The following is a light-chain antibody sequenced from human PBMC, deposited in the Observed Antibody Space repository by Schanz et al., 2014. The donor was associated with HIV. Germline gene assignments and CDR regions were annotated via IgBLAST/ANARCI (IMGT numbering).Light chain of an antibody. J-gene: IGLJ3*02. CDR3: CSYTSSSTWV. CDR2: DVD. V-gene: IGLV2-14*01. Sequence: QSVLTQPASVSGSPGQSITISCTGTSSDIGGYNYLSWYQQHPGKAPKLIIYDVDYRPSGVSNRLSGSKSANTASLTISGLQAEDEGDYYCCSYTSSSTWVFGGGTKLTVL. CDR1: SSDIGGYNY.